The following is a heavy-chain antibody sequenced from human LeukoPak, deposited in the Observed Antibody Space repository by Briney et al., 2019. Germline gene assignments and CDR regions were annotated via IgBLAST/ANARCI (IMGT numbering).Heavy chain of an antibody. Sequence: ASVKVSCKASGYSFTAFHIHWVRQAPSQGLEWMGWINPDGGGTIFAQRFQGRVTMTRDTSISTAYMALTSLRSDDTAVYYCARSHDYTNYVGPWGQGTLVTVSS. V-gene: IGHV1-2*02. CDR2: INPDGGGT. CDR1: GYSFTAFH. CDR3: ARSHDYTNYVGP. J-gene: IGHJ5*02. D-gene: IGHD4-11*01.